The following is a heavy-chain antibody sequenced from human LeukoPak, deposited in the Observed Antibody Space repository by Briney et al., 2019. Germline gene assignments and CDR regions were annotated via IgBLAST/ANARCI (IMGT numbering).Heavy chain of an antibody. J-gene: IGHJ4*02. CDR3: GKTTVGYSSGRYPGWPVDY. CDR1: GFTFNSYA. CDR2: IFGSGGSP. D-gene: IGHD2-15*01. Sequence: PGGSLRLSCAASGFTFNSYAMYWVRQAPGKGLEWISGIFGSGGSPHCADSVKGRFTISRDNSQEIVYLQLDSLRVEDTALYYCGKTTVGYSSGRYPGWPVDYWGQGALVTVSS. V-gene: IGHV3-23*01.